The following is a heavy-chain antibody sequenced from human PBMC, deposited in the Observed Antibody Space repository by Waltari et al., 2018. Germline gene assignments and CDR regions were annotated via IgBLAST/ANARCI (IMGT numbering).Heavy chain of an antibody. CDR3: ASGPAIVVVVAESNYYYGMDV. J-gene: IGHJ6*02. D-gene: IGHD2-15*01. CDR1: GASFSGSL. Sequence: HVQLQHWGAGPLKPSDPLSPTRAVSGASFSGSLCSRIPQPPGAGVGWTGGINHCGSSNCNTSLKRRVTISVDTDKKQFSLKRSSEAAADTAVEYCASGPAIVVVVAESNYYYGMDVWGQGNTVNGSS. V-gene: IGHV4-34*01. CDR2: INHCGSS.